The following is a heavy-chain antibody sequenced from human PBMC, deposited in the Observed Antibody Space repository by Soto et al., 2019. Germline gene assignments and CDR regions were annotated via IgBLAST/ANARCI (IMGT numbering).Heavy chain of an antibody. CDR2: IYYSGST. J-gene: IGHJ6*02. CDR1: GGSISSGDYY. D-gene: IGHD2-15*01. Sequence: SETLSLTCTVSGGSISSGDYYWSWIRQPPGKGLEWIGYIYYSGSTYYNPSLKSRVTISVDTSKNQFSLKLSSVTAADTAVYYCARDREADGMDVWGQGTTVTVSS. CDR3: ARDREADGMDV. V-gene: IGHV4-30-4*01.